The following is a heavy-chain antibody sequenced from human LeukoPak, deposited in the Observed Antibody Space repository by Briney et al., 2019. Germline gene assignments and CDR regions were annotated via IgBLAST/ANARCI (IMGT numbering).Heavy chain of an antibody. CDR2: ISSSGSTI. CDR3: TKGKSYYYDSSGGDAFDI. D-gene: IGHD3-22*01. CDR1: GGSISSYY. Sequence: LSLTCTVSGGSISSYYWSWIRQAPGKGLEWVSYISSSGSTIYYADSVKGRFTISRDNAKNSLYLQMNSLRTEDVALYYCTKGKSYYYDSSGGDAFDIWGQGTMVIVSS. V-gene: IGHV3-11*01. J-gene: IGHJ3*02.